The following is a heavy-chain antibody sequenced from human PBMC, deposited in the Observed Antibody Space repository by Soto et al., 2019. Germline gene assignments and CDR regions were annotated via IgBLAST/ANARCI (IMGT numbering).Heavy chain of an antibody. CDR2: IIPILGIA. J-gene: IGHJ4*02. Sequence: VQLVQSGAEVKKPGSSVKVSCKASGGTFSSYTISWVRQAPGQGLEWMGRIIPILGIANYAQKFQGRVTITADKSTSTAYMELSSLRSEDTAVYYCAREGGDWRYYFDYWGQGTLVTVSS. V-gene: IGHV1-69*08. CDR1: GGTFSSYT. CDR3: AREGGDWRYYFDY. D-gene: IGHD1-1*01.